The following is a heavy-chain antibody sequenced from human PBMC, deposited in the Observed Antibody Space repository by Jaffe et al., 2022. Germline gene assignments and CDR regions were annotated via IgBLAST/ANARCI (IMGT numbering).Heavy chain of an antibody. CDR2: INPSGGST. V-gene: IGHV1-46*01. Sequence: QVQLVQSGAEVKKPGASVKVSCKASGYTFTSYYMHWVRQAPGQGLEWMGIINPSGGSTSYAQKFQGRVTMTRDTSTSTVYMELSSLRSEDTAVYYCARVARAGYYDSSGYPYYFDYWGQGTLVTVSS. J-gene: IGHJ4*02. CDR1: GYTFTSYY. D-gene: IGHD3-22*01. CDR3: ARVARAGYYDSSGYPYYFDY.